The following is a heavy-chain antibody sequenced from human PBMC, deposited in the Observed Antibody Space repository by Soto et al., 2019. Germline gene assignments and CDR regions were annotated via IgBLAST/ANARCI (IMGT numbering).Heavy chain of an antibody. CDR1: GCKFISYD. V-gene: IGHV3-48*03. Sequence: AVVLQRLCNTASGCKFISYDMSWIIQGQGKGLEWVSYISSSGRTINYADSVKGRFTISRDNAKKSLYLQMHSLRAEDTAVYYCARDPLDIYYFYGMGVCGEGTSVTGSS. CDR2: ISSSGRTI. J-gene: IGHJ6*02. D-gene: IGHD3-3*01. CDR3: ARDPLDIYYFYGMGV.